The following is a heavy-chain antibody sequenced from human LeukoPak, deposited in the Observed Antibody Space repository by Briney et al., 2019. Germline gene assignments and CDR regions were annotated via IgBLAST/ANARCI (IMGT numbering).Heavy chain of an antibody. CDR1: GYTFTGYY. J-gene: IGHJ3*02. V-gene: IGHV1-2*04. CDR2: INPNSGGA. CDR3: AKDFTIFGAAGWAFDI. Sequence: ASVKVSCKASGYTFTGYYMHWVRQAPGQGLEWMGWINPNSGGANYAQKFQGWVTMTRDTSISTAYMELSRLRSDDTAVYSCAKDFTIFGAAGWAFDIWGQGTMVTVSS. D-gene: IGHD3-3*01.